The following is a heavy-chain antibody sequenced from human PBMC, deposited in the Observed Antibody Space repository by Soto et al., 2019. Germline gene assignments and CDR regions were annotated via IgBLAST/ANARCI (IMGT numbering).Heavy chain of an antibody. CDR2: ISSSSSYI. CDR3: ARASPLRYCSGGSCQLLAAFDI. CDR1: GFTFSSYS. D-gene: IGHD2-15*01. V-gene: IGHV3-21*01. J-gene: IGHJ3*02. Sequence: GGSLRLSCAASGFTFSSYSMNWVRQAPGKGLEWVSSISSSSSYIYYADSVKGRFTISRDNAKNSLYLQMNSLRAEDTAVYYCARASPLRYCSGGSCQLLAAFDIWGQGTMVTVSS.